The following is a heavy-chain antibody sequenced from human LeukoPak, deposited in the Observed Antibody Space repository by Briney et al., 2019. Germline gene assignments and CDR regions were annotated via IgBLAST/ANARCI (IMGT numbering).Heavy chain of an antibody. V-gene: IGHV4-31*03. Sequence: SQTLSLTCTVSGGSISSGGYYWSWTRQHPGKGLEWIGYIYYSGSTYYNPSLRSRVTISVDTSKNQFSLKLSSVTAADTAVYYCARVGGYSYGADFWGQGTLVTVSS. CDR3: ARVGGYSYGADF. D-gene: IGHD5-18*01. J-gene: IGHJ4*02. CDR1: GGSISSGGYY. CDR2: IYYSGST.